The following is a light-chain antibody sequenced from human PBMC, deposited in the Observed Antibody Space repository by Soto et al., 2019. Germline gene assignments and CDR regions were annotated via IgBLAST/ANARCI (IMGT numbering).Light chain of an antibody. CDR3: QQRSNWPYT. Sequence: EIVLTQSPATLSLSPGERATLSCRASQSVSSYLAWYQQKPGQAPRLLIYDASNRATGIPARFSGSGSGTDFTLTISRLEPEDFAVDYCQQRSNWPYTFGQGTKLEMK. CDR1: QSVSSY. V-gene: IGKV3-11*01. CDR2: DAS. J-gene: IGKJ2*01.